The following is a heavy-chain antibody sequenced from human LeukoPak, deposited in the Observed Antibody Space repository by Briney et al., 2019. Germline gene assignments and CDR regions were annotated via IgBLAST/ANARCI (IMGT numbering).Heavy chain of an antibody. Sequence: SETLSLTCTVSGGSISSYYWSWIRQPPGKGLEWIGYIYYSGSTNYNPSLKRRVTISVDTSKNQFSLKLSSVTAADTAVYYCAREGYYDSSGYHDAFDIWGQGTMVTVSS. D-gene: IGHD3-22*01. CDR1: GGSISSYY. CDR2: IYYSGST. V-gene: IGHV4-59*01. CDR3: AREGYYDSSGYHDAFDI. J-gene: IGHJ3*02.